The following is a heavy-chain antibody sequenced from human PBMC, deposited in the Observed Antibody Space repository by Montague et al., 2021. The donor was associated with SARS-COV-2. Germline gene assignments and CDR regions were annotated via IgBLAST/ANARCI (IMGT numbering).Heavy chain of an antibody. D-gene: IGHD2-2*02. CDR2: IRQSGNT. Sequence: EILSLTCAVSGGSFSRYYWSWIRQPPGKGLEWIGEIRQSGNTKYNPSLQSRVSIPLDTSRNQFSLKVSSVTAADTAIYYCARLGDGIVPSPILGLGPYYSFYYMDVWGKGTTVTVSS. J-gene: IGHJ6*03. CDR1: GGSFSRYY. V-gene: IGHV4-34*01. CDR3: ARLGDGIVPSPILGLGPYYSFYYMDV.